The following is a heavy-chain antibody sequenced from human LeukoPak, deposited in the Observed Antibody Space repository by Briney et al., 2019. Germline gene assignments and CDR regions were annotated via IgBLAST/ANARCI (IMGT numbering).Heavy chain of an antibody. CDR3: ARDTLGEGEDANYAVYYFDY. Sequence: GGSLRLSCAASGFTFRTYWMSWVRQAPGKGLEWVANIKQDGKEKYYVDSVKGRFTISRDNAKNSLDLQMNSLRAEDTAVYYCARDTLGEGEDANYAVYYFDYWGQGTPVTVSS. CDR1: GFTFRTYW. D-gene: IGHD4/OR15-4a*01. CDR2: IKQDGKEK. V-gene: IGHV3-7*01. J-gene: IGHJ4*02.